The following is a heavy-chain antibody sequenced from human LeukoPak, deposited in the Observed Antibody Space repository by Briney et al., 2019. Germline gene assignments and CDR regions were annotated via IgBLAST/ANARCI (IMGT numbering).Heavy chain of an antibody. CDR2: IIPIFGTA. Sequence: ATVKVSCKASGGTFSSYAISWVRQAPGQGLEWMGGIIPIFGTANYAQKFQGRVTITADESTSTAYMELSSLRSEDTAVYYCARDLNTNSGEVHYYYYMDVWGKGTTVTVSS. D-gene: IGHD4-17*01. CDR3: ARDLNTNSGEVHYYYYMDV. V-gene: IGHV1-69*13. J-gene: IGHJ6*03. CDR1: GGTFSSYA.